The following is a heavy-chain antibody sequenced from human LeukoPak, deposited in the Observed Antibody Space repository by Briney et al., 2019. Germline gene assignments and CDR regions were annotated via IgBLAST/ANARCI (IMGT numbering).Heavy chain of an antibody. J-gene: IGHJ6*02. CDR2: ISSSSYI. CDR1: GFTFSSYS. CDR3: ARVDIVVVPAAMENYYYYGMDV. D-gene: IGHD2-2*01. Sequence: PGGSLRLSCAASGFTFSSYSMNWVRQAPGKGLEWVSSISSSSYIYYADSVKGRFTISRDNAKNSLYLQMNSLRAEDTAVYYCARVDIVVVPAAMENYYYYGMDVWGQGTTVTVSS. V-gene: IGHV3-21*01.